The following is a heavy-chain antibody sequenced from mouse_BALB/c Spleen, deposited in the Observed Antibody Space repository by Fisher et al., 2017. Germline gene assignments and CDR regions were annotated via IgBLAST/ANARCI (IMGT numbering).Heavy chain of an antibody. Sequence: KFKGKATLTSDKSSSTAYMELGSLTSEDSAVYFCARAYGSWAMDYWGQGTSVTVSS. V-gene: IGHV1-77*01. CDR3: ARAYGSWAMDY. D-gene: IGHD1-1*01. J-gene: IGHJ4*01.